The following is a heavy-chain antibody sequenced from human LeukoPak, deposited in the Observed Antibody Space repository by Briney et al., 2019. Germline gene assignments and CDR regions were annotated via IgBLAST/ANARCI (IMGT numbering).Heavy chain of an antibody. CDR3: ARLSMVRGVHYYYYYMDV. V-gene: IGHV4-38-2*02. CDR2: IYHSGST. CDR1: GYSISSGYY. J-gene: IGHJ6*03. D-gene: IGHD3-10*01. Sequence: PSETLSLTCTVSGYSISSGYYWGWIRQPPGKGLEWIGSIYHSGSTYYNPSLKSRVTISVDTSKNQFSLKLSSVTAADTAVYYCARLSMVRGVHYYYYYMDVWGKGTTVTISS.